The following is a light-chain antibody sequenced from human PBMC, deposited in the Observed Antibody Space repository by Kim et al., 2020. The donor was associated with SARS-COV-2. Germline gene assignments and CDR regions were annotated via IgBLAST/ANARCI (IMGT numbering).Light chain of an antibody. Sequence: LSASVGDRVTITCRASQTIATYLNWYQQKPGRAPKVLISAASSVQAGVPSRFSGSGSGTDFTLTISSLQSEDFATYYCQQSYNTPYTFGQGTKLEI. CDR2: AAS. CDR3: QQSYNTPYT. CDR1: QTIATY. J-gene: IGKJ2*01. V-gene: IGKV1-39*01.